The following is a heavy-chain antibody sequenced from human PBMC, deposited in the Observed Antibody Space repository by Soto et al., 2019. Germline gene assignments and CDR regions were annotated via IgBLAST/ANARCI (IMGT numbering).Heavy chain of an antibody. CDR3: ARDGSSSFDY. CDR1: DDSINSDKYY. J-gene: IGHJ4*02. V-gene: IGHV4-39*07. CDR2: IYYRGNA. Sequence: PSETLSLTCSVSDDSINSDKYYWGWIRQPPGKGLEWIGSIYYRGNAYYNPSLQTRVTISVDKSKNQFSLKLSSVTAADTAVYYCARDGSSSFDYWGQGTLVTVSS. D-gene: IGHD6-6*01.